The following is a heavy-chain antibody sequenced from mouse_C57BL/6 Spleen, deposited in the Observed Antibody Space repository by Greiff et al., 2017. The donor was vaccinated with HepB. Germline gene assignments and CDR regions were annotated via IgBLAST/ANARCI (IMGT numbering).Heavy chain of an antibody. V-gene: IGHV1-82*01. J-gene: IGHJ1*03. Sequence: QVQLKQSGPELVKPGASVKISCKASGYAFSSSWMNWVKQRPGKGLEWIGRIYPGDGDTNYNGKFKGKATLTADKSSSTAYMQLSSLTSEDSAVYFCARWVTTDWYFDVWGTGTTVTVSS. CDR2: IYPGDGDT. CDR3: ARWVTTDWYFDV. CDR1: GYAFSSSW. D-gene: IGHD1-1*01.